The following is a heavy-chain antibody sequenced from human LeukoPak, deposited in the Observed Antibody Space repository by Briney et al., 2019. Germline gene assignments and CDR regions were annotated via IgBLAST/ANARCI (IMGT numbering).Heavy chain of an antibody. CDR3: ARWVIQLWSTDY. V-gene: IGHV4-30-2*01. CDR2: IYHSGST. CDR1: GGSNSSGGYY. Sequence: SETLSLTCTVSGGSNSSGGYYWSWIRQPPGKGLEWIGYIYHSGSTYYNPSLKSRVTISVDRSKNQFSLKLSSVTAADTAVYYCARWVIQLWSTDYWGQGTLVTVSS. J-gene: IGHJ4*02. D-gene: IGHD5-18*01.